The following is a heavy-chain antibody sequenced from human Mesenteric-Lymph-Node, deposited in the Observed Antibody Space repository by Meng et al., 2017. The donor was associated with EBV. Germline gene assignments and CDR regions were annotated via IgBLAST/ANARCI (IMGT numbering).Heavy chain of an antibody. Sequence: QGLMVQSEAEVKKPGASVKVSCKASGYTLTSYDINWVRHATGQGLEWMGWMNPNSGNTGYAQKFQGRVTMTRNTSISTAYMELSSLRSEDTAVYYCAMGGSSSWRRNWFDPWGQGTLVTVSS. V-gene: IGHV1-8*01. D-gene: IGHD6-13*01. CDR2: MNPNSGNT. CDR1: GYTLTSYD. CDR3: AMGGSSSWRRNWFDP. J-gene: IGHJ5*02.